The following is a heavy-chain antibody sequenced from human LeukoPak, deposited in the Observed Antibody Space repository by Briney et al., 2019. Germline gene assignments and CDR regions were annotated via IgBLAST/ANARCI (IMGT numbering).Heavy chain of an antibody. V-gene: IGHV3-53*01. CDR3: ARDRHCSGCSSSGR. CDR1: GRTVSNNY. D-gene: IGHD2-15*01. CDR2: IYSGGST. J-gene: IGHJ4*02. Sequence: GASLRLSCAASGRTVSNNYMKWLRQAPGKGLEWVSLIYSGGSTYYTDSVKGRFTISRDNPKNTMYLQMNNLRAEDTAVYYCARDRHCSGCSSSGRWGQGTLVTVSS.